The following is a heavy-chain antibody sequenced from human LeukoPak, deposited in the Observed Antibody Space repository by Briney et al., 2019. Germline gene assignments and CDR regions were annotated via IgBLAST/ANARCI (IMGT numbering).Heavy chain of an antibody. D-gene: IGHD3-10*01. CDR2: IIPIFGAP. J-gene: IGHJ3*02. Sequence: ASVKVSCKASGGSFSTYAISWVRQAPGQGLEWMGGIIPIFGAPNHAQKFQGRVTITADESTSTAYMELSSLRSEDTAVYFCARDVAYYYGSGTYDGHDAFDIWGQGTTVTVSS. V-gene: IGHV1-69*01. CDR3: ARDVAYYYGSGTYDGHDAFDI. CDR1: GGSFSTYA.